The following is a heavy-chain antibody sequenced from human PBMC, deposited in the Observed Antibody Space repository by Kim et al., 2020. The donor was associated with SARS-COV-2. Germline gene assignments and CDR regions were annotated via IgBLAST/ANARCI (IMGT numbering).Heavy chain of an antibody. CDR1: GYTFSAHY. D-gene: IGHD2-15*01. Sequence: ASVKVSCETSGYTFSAHYLHWVRQAPGQGLEWMGWVTPHSGATNYAQPFQGRLTLTAYTSIDTVFMELTGLTPDDTAVYYCAREMDTVVAFDSWGQGTLV. CDR2: VTPHSGAT. J-gene: IGHJ4*02. CDR3: AREMDTVVAFDS. V-gene: IGHV1-2*02.